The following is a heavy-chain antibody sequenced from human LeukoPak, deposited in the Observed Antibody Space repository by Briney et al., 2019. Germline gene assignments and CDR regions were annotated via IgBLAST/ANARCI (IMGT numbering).Heavy chain of an antibody. V-gene: IGHV4-34*01. J-gene: IGHJ5*01. CDR3: ARCDSGGWFFDS. Sequence: SETLSLTCAVSGGSFSGYSWHWIRQPPGKGLEWIGEINQSGSTKYNPSLKSRVTISIDTSKSQFSMRLNSVTAADTALYYCARCDSGGWFFDSWGQGALVTVSS. CDR2: INQSGST. CDR1: GGSFSGYS. D-gene: IGHD6-19*01.